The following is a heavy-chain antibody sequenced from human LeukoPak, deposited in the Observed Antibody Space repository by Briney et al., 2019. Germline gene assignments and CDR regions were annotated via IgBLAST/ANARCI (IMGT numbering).Heavy chain of an antibody. J-gene: IGHJ4*02. CDR2: INANSGGT. CDR3: ARDCGTSCSDY. V-gene: IGHV1-2*02. CDR1: GYTFTSYY. D-gene: IGHD2-2*01. Sequence: ASVKVSCKPSGYTFTSYYMHWVRLAPGQGLEWMGWINANSGGTNYAQKFQGRVTMTRDTSISTAYMELSRLGSDDTAVYYCARDCGTSCSDYWGQGTLVTVSS.